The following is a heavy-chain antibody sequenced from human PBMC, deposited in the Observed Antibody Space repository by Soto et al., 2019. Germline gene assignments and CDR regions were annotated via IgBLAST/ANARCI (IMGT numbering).Heavy chain of an antibody. CDR3: AKDPRYFDWLLSWFDP. Sequence: EVQLLESGGGLVQPGGSLRLSCAASGFTFSSYAMSWVRQAPGKGLEWVSAISGSGGSTYYADSVKGRFTISRGNSKNTLHLQMNSLRAEDTAVYYCAKDPRYFDWLLSWFDPWGQGTLVTVSS. V-gene: IGHV3-23*01. J-gene: IGHJ5*02. CDR1: GFTFSSYA. CDR2: ISGSGGST. D-gene: IGHD3-9*01.